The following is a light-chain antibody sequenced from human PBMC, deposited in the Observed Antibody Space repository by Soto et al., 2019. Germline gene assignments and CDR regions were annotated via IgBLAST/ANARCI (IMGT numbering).Light chain of an antibody. CDR3: QQYSAYSTWT. CDR2: KAS. V-gene: IGKV1-5*03. J-gene: IGKJ1*01. CDR1: QSIMSW. Sequence: DIQMTQSRSSLSASVGDRLTITCLASQSIMSWLAWYQQKPGKAPKLLIYKASDLDVGVPSRFAGSGSGTEFTLTISSLQTHDVATYYCQQYSAYSTWTFGQGTKVDIK.